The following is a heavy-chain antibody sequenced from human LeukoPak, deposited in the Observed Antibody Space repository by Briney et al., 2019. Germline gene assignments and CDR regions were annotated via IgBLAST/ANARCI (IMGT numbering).Heavy chain of an antibody. CDR2: IGNKASNYAT. D-gene: IGHD3-3*01. CDR3: AGNYDSWTGLNY. J-gene: IGHJ4*01. Sequence: GGSLRLSCAASGFTFSGSAMHWVRQASGKGLEWVGHIGNKASNYATDYAPSLKGRFTISRDDSKDTAYLQVNSLKPEDTAVYYCAGNYDSWTGLNYWGLEPWSPSPQ. CDR1: GFTFSGSA. V-gene: IGHV3-73*01.